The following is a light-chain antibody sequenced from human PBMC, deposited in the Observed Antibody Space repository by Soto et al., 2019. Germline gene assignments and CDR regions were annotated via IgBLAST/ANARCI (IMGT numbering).Light chain of an antibody. CDR3: SSYTSSTPLVI. CDR1: SSDIGDSNY. CDR2: EVS. V-gene: IGLV2-14*01. Sequence: QSVLTQPASVSGSPGQSITISCTGTSSDIGDSNYNFVSWYQQPPGKAPKLIIFEVSYRPSGVSNRFSGSKSGNTASLTISGLQAEDESGYYCSSYTSSTPLVIFGGGTQLTVL. J-gene: IGLJ2*01.